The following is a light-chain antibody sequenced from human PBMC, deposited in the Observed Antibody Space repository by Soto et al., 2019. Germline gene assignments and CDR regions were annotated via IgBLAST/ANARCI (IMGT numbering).Light chain of an antibody. Sequence: EIVLTQSPGTLSLSPGERATLSCRASQSVSSSYLAWYQQKPGRAPRLLIYGASSRATGIPDRFSGSGSGTDCTLTISRLEPEDFAVYYCQQYGSSPPAYTFGQGTKLEIK. CDR3: QQYGSSPPAYT. J-gene: IGKJ2*01. CDR2: GAS. CDR1: QSVSSSY. V-gene: IGKV3-20*01.